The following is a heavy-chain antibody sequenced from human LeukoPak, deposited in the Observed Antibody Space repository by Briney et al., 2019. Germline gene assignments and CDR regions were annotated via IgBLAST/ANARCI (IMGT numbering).Heavy chain of an antibody. CDR2: IKHDGSED. D-gene: IGHD6-13*01. CDR3: ARTAGSSSWYGGFSGVHLSYFDY. V-gene: IGHV3-7*01. Sequence: GGSLRLSCAASGFTFSNYWMTWVRQAPGKGLEWVANIKHDGSEDYYLDSVKGRFTISRDNAKSSMWLQMNSLRGEDTAVYYCARTAGSSSWYGGFSGVHLSYFDYWGQGTLVTVSS. J-gene: IGHJ4*02. CDR1: GFTFSNYW.